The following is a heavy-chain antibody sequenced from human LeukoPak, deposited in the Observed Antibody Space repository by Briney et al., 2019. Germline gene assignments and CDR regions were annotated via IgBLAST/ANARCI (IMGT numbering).Heavy chain of an antibody. Sequence: GGSLRLSCAASGFTVSSNYMSWVRQAPGKGLEWVSVIYSGGSTYYADSVKGRFTISRDNSKNTLYLQMNSLRAEDTAVYYCARGSVEVTAPIGDLDYWGQGTPVTVSS. D-gene: IGHD2-21*02. J-gene: IGHJ4*02. CDR1: GFTVSSNY. V-gene: IGHV3-66*01. CDR2: IYSGGST. CDR3: ARGSVEVTAPIGDLDY.